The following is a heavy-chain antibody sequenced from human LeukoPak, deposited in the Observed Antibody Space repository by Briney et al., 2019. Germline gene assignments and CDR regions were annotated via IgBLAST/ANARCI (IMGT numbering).Heavy chain of an antibody. D-gene: IGHD2-2*01. CDR2: TNHSGST. Sequence: SQTLSLTCTVSGGSISSGGYYWSWIRQPPGKGLEWIGETNHSGSTNYNPSLKSRVTISVDTSKNQFSLKLSSVTAADTAVYYCARVSEGYCSSTSCSNFDYWGQGTLVTVSS. J-gene: IGHJ4*02. CDR1: GGSISSGGYY. CDR3: ARVSEGYCSSTSCSNFDY. V-gene: IGHV4-30-2*01.